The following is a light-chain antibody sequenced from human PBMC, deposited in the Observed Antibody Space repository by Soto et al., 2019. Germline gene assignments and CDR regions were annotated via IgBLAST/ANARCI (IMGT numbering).Light chain of an antibody. J-gene: IGKJ1*01. V-gene: IGKV3-15*01. CDR2: GAS. Sequence: EIVMTQSPATLSVSPGERATLSCRASQSVSSNLACYQQKPGQAPRLLIYGASNRATGIPAGFSGSGSGTEFTLTITSLQSEDFAVYYCQQYNSWPWTFGQGTKVEIK. CDR1: QSVSSN. CDR3: QQYNSWPWT.